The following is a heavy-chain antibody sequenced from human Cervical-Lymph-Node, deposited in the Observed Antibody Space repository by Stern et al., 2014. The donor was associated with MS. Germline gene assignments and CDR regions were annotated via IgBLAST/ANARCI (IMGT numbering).Heavy chain of an antibody. CDR1: GGSISSGGYF. CDR2: IYYSGTT. V-gene: IGHV4-31*03. J-gene: IGHJ4*02. CDR3: ARASTGSTVAFDF. Sequence: MQLVESGPGLVKPSQTLSLTCTVSGGSISSGGYFWSWIRQHPGKDLEWIGHIYYSGTTYYNPSLKSRVTISVDTSKNQFSLNLNSVSAADTAVYYCARASTGSTVAFDFWGQGTLVTVSS. D-gene: IGHD1-7*01.